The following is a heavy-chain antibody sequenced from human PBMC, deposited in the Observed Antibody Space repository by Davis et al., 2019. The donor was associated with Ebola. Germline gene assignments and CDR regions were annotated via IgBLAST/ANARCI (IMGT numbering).Heavy chain of an antibody. J-gene: IGHJ4*02. CDR3: TTVFPGRGYSYGWGFVDY. Sequence: GESLKISCAASGFTFSNAWMSWVRQAPGKGLEWVGRIKSKTDGGTTDYAAPVKGRFTISRDDSKNTLYLQMNSLKTEDTAVYYCTTVFPGRGYSYGWGFVDYWGQGTLVTVSS. D-gene: IGHD5-18*01. CDR2: IKSKTDGGTT. CDR1: GFTFSNAW. V-gene: IGHV3-15*01.